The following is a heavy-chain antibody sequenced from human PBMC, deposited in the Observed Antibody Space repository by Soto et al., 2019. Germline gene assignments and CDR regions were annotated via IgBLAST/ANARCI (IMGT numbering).Heavy chain of an antibody. D-gene: IGHD5-18*01. CDR3: ARDPYSYGSFYYFDY. CDR2: IWYDGGNK. CDR1: GFTFSSYG. V-gene: IGHV3-33*01. Sequence: GGSLRLSCAASGFTFSSYGMHWVRQAPGKGLEWVAVIWYDGGNKYYADSVKGRFTISRDNSKNTLYLQMNSLRAEDTAVYYCARDPYSYGSFYYFDYWGQGTLVTVSS. J-gene: IGHJ4*02.